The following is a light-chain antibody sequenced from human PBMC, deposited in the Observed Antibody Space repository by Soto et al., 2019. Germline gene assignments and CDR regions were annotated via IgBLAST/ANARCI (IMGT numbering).Light chain of an antibody. Sequence: LTQPPSATRSHVQSVTISCTGTSSDVGGYNYVSWYQQHPGKAPKLMIYEVSHRPSGVSNRFSGSKSGNTAYLTISGLQVEDEAEYFCFSFTTTSTHVFGTGTKVTVL. CDR3: FSFTTTSTHV. CDR2: EVS. J-gene: IGLJ1*01. CDR1: SSDVGGYNY. V-gene: IGLV2-14*01.